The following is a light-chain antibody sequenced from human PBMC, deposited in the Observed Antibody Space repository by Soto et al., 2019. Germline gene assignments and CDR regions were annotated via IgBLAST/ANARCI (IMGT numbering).Light chain of an antibody. J-gene: IGKJ5*01. CDR2: KVS. V-gene: IGKV2-30*02. CDR3: MQGKHWPIT. Sequence: DVVMTQSPLSLPVTLGQPASISCRSNQILVHSDGIAYFSWFQQRPGRSPRRLIYKVSNRESGVPARFSGSGSGTDFGLKSSRVEAEDVGVYYCMQGKHWPITFGQGTRLE. CDR1: QILVHSDGIAY.